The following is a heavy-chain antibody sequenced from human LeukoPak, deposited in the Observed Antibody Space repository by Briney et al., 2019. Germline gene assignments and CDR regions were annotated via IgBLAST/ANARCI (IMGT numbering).Heavy chain of an antibody. CDR3: ARDLVAVAGLFDY. CDR1: GYTFTSHG. D-gene: IGHD6-19*01. J-gene: IGHJ4*02. Sequence: AXVKVSCKASGYTFTSHGISWLRQAPGQGLERMGWISAYNGNTNYAQKLQGRVTITTDTSTSTAYMELRSLRSDDTAVYYCARDLVAVAGLFDYWGQGTLVTVSS. V-gene: IGHV1-18*01. CDR2: ISAYNGNT.